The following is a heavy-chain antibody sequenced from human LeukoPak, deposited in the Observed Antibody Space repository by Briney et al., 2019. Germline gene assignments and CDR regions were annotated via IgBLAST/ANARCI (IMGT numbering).Heavy chain of an antibody. J-gene: IGHJ3*02. CDR2: IYHSGST. V-gene: IGHV4-38-2*01. CDR3: ARAAAYYDILTGYYKGAFDI. CDR1: GYSISSGYC. Sequence: PSETLSLTCAVSGYSISSGYCWGWIRQPPGKGLEWIGSIYHSGSTYYNPSLKSRVTISVDTSKNQFSLKLSSVTAADTAVYYCARAAAYYDILTGYYKGAFDIWGQGTMVTVSS. D-gene: IGHD3-9*01.